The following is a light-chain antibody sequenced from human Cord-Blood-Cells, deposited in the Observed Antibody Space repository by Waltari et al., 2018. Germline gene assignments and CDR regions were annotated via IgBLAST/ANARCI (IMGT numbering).Light chain of an antibody. V-gene: IGLV2-23*01. CDR2: EGS. Sequence: QSALTQPASVSGSPGQSITISCTGTSSDVGSYNIVSWYQQHPGKAPKLMIYEGSKRPSGVSNRFSGSKSGNTASLTISGLQAEDEADYYCCSHAGSSTYVFGTGTKVTVL. CDR3: CSHAGSSTYV. CDR1: SSDVGSYNI. J-gene: IGLJ1*01.